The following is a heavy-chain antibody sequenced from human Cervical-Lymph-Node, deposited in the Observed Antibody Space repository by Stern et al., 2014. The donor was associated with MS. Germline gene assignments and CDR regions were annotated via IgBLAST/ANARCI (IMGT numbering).Heavy chain of an antibody. J-gene: IGHJ6*02. Sequence: VQLVQSWAELKKPGASVKVSCKASGYTFNSYYMHWVRKAPGQGLEWMGIIIPSGGTTSHAQKFQGRVTMTRDTSTSTVYMELSSLRSEDTAVYYCAREVAGHRLGMMDVWGQGTTVTVSS. CDR3: AREVAGHRLGMMDV. CDR1: GYTFNSYY. D-gene: IGHD6-19*01. CDR2: IIPSGGTT. V-gene: IGHV1-46*02.